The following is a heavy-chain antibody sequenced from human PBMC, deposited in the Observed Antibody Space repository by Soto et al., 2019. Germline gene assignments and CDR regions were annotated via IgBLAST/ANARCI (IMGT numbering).Heavy chain of an antibody. D-gene: IGHD5-18*01. J-gene: IGHJ5*02. CDR3: ARGAGPYTALRKGWFDP. CDR1: GFTFSDYY. Sequence: GSLRLSCAASGFTFSDYYMSWIRQAPGKGLEWVSYISSSGSTIYYADSVKGRFTISRDNAKNSLYLQMNSLRAEDTAVYYCARGAGPYTALRKGWFDPWGQGTLVTVSS. CDR2: ISSSGSTI. V-gene: IGHV3-11*01.